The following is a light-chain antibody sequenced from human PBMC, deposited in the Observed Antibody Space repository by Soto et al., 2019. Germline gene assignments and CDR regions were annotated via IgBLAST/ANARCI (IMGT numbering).Light chain of an antibody. CDR3: LTSDSNTGV. J-gene: IGLJ3*02. CDR2: IEGSGSY. V-gene: IGLV4-60*02. Sequence: QAVLTQSSSASASLGSSVKLTCTLSSGPSSYIIAWHQQQPGKAPRYVMKIEGSGSYNKGSGAPDRFSGSSSGADPSLTLSSPQFEDEADYYCLTSDSNTGVFGGGTKLTVL. CDR1: SGPSSYI.